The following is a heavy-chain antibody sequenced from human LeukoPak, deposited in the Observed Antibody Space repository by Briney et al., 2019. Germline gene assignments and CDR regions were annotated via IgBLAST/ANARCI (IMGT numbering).Heavy chain of an antibody. V-gene: IGHV3-30*02. D-gene: IGHD3-22*01. CDR1: GFTFSSYG. CDR2: IRYDGSNK. Sequence: PGGSLRLSCAASGFTFSSYGMHWVRQAPGKGLEWVAFIRYDGSNKYYADSVKGRVTISRDNSKNTLYLQMNSLRAEDTAVFYCSRGIHRMDYDSSGYYHYWGQGTLVTVSS. CDR3: SRGIHRMDYDSSGYYHY. J-gene: IGHJ4*02.